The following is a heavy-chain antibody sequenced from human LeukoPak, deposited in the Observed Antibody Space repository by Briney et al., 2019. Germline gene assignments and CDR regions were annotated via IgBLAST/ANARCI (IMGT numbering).Heavy chain of an antibody. CDR2: IKQDGSEK. D-gene: IGHD6-19*01. CDR1: GFTFSSYW. CDR3: ARESSSGWYAFDY. J-gene: IGHJ4*02. V-gene: IGHV3-7*01. Sequence: GGSLRLSCAASGFTFSSYWMSWVRQAPGKGLEWVANIKQDGSEKYYVDSVKGRFTISRDNAKNSLYLQMNSLRAEDTAVYYCARESSSGWYAFDYWGQGTLVTVSS.